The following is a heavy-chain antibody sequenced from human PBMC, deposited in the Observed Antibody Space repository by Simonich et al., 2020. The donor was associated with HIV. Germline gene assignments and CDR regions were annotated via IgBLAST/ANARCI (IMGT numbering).Heavy chain of an antibody. CDR3: AVAVAGALGY. D-gene: IGHD6-19*01. CDR2: INPSGGST. CDR1: GYTFTSYY. J-gene: IGHJ4*02. V-gene: IGHV1-46*01. Sequence: QVQLVQSGAEVKKPGASVKVSCKASGYTFTSYYMHWVRQAPGQGLEWMGIINPSGGSTSYAQKFRGRVTMTRDTSTSTVYMELSSLRSEDTAVYYCAVAVAGALGYWGQGTLVTVSS.